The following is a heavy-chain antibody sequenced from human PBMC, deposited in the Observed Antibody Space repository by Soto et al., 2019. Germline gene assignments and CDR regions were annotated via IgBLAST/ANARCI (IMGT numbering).Heavy chain of an antibody. Sequence: QVLLQESGPGLVKPSETLSLTCTVSGGSISNYFWSWIRQSPGKGLEWLGFIYYTGSTNYNPSLKSRVTISVDTPKNQFSLKPSSVTAADTAVYYCARDEGEYWGQGTLVTVSS. CDR3: ARDEGEY. CDR1: GGSISNYF. CDR2: IYYTGST. V-gene: IGHV4-59*01. D-gene: IGHD3-16*01. J-gene: IGHJ4*02.